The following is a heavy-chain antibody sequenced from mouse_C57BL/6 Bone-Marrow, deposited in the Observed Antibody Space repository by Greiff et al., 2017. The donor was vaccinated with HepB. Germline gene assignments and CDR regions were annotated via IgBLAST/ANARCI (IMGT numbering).Heavy chain of an antibody. Sequence: EVMLVESGGGLVQPGESLKLSCDSNEYEFPSHDMSWVRKTPEKRLELVAAINSDGGSTYYPDTMERRFIISRDNTKKTLYLQMSSRRSEDTALYYGAKRGLGYAMDYWGQGTSVTVSS. CDR2: INSDGGST. D-gene: IGHD2-4*01. CDR1: EYEFPSHD. J-gene: IGHJ4*01. V-gene: IGHV5-2*01. CDR3: AKRGLGYAMDY.